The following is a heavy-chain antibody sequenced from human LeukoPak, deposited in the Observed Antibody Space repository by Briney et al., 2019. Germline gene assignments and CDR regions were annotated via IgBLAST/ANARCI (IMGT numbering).Heavy chain of an antibody. CDR2: IYYSGGT. Sequence: PSETLSLTCTVSGGSISSSSYYWGWIRQPPGRGLEWNGYIYYSGGTNYNPSRKSRFTIPVNTSKNQCPLKLSSAAAADTPVFYCARGLDFQDSSGDYWGQGTLVTVSS. CDR1: GGSISSSSYY. D-gene: IGHD3-22*01. V-gene: IGHV4-61*05. CDR3: ARGLDFQDSSGDY. J-gene: IGHJ4*02.